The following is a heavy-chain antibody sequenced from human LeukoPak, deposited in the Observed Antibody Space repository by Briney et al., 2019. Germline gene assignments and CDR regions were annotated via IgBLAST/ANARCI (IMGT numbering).Heavy chain of an antibody. V-gene: IGHV3-21*01. J-gene: IGHJ4*02. CDR1: GFTFSRYS. CDR2: ISSSSSYI. Sequence: GGSLRLSCAASGFTFSRYSMNWVRQAPGKGLEWVSSISSSSSYIYYADSVKGRFTISRDNAKNSLYLQMNSLRAEDMAVYYCARDPYNWNYGNFDYWGQGTLVTVSS. CDR3: ARDPYNWNYGNFDY. D-gene: IGHD1-7*01.